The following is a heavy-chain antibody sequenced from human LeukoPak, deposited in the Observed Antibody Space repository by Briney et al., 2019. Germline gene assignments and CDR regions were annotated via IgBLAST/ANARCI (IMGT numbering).Heavy chain of an antibody. Sequence: GGSLRLSCAVSGMTFNNYAMSWVRQAPGKGLEWVSAISKSGDHTYYAASAKGRFTIYRDNSKNTQYLQMNSLRAEDTAVYYCATSWGPDTSAFRWGRDGMDVWGQGTTVIVS. J-gene: IGHJ6*02. CDR3: ATSWGPDTSAFRWGRDGMDV. CDR2: ISKSGDHT. CDR1: GMTFNNYA. V-gene: IGHV3-23*01. D-gene: IGHD3-16*01.